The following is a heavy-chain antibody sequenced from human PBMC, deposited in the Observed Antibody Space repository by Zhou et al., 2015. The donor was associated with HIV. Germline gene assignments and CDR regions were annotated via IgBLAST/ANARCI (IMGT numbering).Heavy chain of an antibody. CDR3: VRSDFGR. J-gene: IGHJ5*02. CDR2: LYSGGAT. V-gene: IGHV3-23*01. Sequence: EVHLLESGGGLVQPGGSLRLSCEVSGFIFSTYAMTWVRQAPGKGLEWVSVLYSGGATYYADSVKGRFSVSRDTSKNVLYLLMDDLTAEDTAVYYCVRSDFGRWGQGTLVTVSS. CDR1: GFIFSTYA.